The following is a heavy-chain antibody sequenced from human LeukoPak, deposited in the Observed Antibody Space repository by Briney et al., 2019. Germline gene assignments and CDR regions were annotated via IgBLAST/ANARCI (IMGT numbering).Heavy chain of an antibody. CDR2: ISAYNGNT. J-gene: IGHJ4*02. V-gene: IGHV1-18*01. Sequence: GASVKVSCKASGYTFTSYGISWVRQAPGQGLEWMGWISAYNGNTNYAQKLQGRVTMTTDTSTSTAYMELRSLRSDDTAVYYCGPSTLLGATPQLDDWAQGTLVTVSS. D-gene: IGHD1-26*01. CDR3: GPSTLLGATPQLDD. CDR1: GYTFTSYG.